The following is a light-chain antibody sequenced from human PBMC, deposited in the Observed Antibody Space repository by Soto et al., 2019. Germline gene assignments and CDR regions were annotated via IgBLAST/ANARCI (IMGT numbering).Light chain of an antibody. V-gene: IGKV1-39*01. CDR2: AAA. Sequence: DFQMTQSPSSLSASVGDRVTITCRAGQNIMTFLTWYQQKPGKAPKLLIYAAANLHCGVPSRFTGSGTRTDFPRTITALHPEDSAIYNCQQSYTPSLTFRCGTKVDIK. J-gene: IGKJ4*01. CDR3: QQSYTPSLT. CDR1: QNIMTF.